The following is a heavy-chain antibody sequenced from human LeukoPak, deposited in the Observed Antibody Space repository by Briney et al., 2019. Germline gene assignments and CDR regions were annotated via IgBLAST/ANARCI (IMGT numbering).Heavy chain of an antibody. D-gene: IGHD3-22*01. Sequence: GGSLRLSCAASGFTFSNAWMSWVRQAPGKGLEWVGRIKSKTDGGTTDYAAPVKGRFTISRDDSKNTLYLQMNSLKPEDTAVYYCTTDRFPPYYYDSSGPFDYWGQGTLVTVSS. CDR2: IKSKTDGGTT. J-gene: IGHJ4*02. CDR1: GFTFSNAW. V-gene: IGHV3-15*01. CDR3: TTDRFPPYYYDSSGPFDY.